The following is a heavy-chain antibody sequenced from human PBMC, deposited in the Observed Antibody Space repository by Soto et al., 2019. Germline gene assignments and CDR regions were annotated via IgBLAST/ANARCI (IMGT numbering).Heavy chain of an antibody. Sequence: GGSLRLSCAASGFTFSSYGMHWVRQAPGKGLEWVAVISYDGSNKYYADSVKGRFTISRDNSKNTLYLQMNSLRAEDTAVYYCAKGIRGYSGYDVVFDYWGQGTLVTVSS. D-gene: IGHD5-12*01. V-gene: IGHV3-30*18. CDR1: GFTFSSYG. CDR2: ISYDGSNK. CDR3: AKGIRGYSGYDVVFDY. J-gene: IGHJ4*02.